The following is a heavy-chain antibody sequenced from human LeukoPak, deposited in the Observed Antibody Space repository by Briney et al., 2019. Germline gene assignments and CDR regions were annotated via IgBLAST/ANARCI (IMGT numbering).Heavy chain of an antibody. D-gene: IGHD3-3*01. J-gene: IGHJ4*02. CDR2: IKQDESEK. CDR3: ARVGISEWLLEDY. CDR1: GFNMGSYW. V-gene: IGHV3-7*01. Sequence: GGSLRLSCVASGFNMGSYWMSWVRQTPGKGPEWVANIKQDESEKYYVESVKGRFTISRDNAQNSVYLQMNNLRVEDTALYYCARVGISEWLLEDYWGQGTLVIVSS.